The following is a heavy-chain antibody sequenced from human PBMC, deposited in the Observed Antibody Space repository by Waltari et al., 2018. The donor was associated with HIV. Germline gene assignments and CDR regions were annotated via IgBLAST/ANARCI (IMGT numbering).Heavy chain of an antibody. CDR3: ARGRYYNGSPLPLDQ. V-gene: IGHV4-34*01. J-gene: IGHJ4*02. CDR2: INYSGST. CDR1: GGSLSNYY. D-gene: IGHD3-22*01. Sequence: QVQLQQWGAGLLKASETLSLTGAVPGGSLSNYYWSWIRTPPGTGLEWIGEINYSGSTNDNPSLNSRVTSSVDTSKKQFSLSLTSVTAADTAVYYCARGRYYNGSPLPLDQWGQGTLVTVSS.